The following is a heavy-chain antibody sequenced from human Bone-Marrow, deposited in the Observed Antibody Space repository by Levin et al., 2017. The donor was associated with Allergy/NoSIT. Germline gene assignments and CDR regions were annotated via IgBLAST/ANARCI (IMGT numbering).Heavy chain of an antibody. CDR3: ARLIRTGDYCRGYFDF. D-gene: IGHD2/OR15-2a*01. J-gene: IGHJ2*01. CDR2: IYYSGST. Sequence: TLSLTCTVSGGSISSSSYYWGWIRQPPGKGLEFIGSIYYSGSTNYSSSLKSRVTISGDTPKNQFSLSLSSVTVADTAVYYCARLIRTGDYCRGYFDFWGRGTLVTVSS. V-gene: IGHV4-39*01. CDR1: GGSISSSSYY.